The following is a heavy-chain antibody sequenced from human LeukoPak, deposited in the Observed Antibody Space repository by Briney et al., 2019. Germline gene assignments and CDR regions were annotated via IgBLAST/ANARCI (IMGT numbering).Heavy chain of an antibody. Sequence: PSETLSLTRTVSGGSISSSSYYWGWIRQPPGKGLEWIGSIYYSGSTYYNPSLKSRVTISVDTSKNQFSLKLSSVTAADTAVYYCARPVSFSYGSYYFDYWGQGTLVTVSS. CDR1: GGSISSSSYY. D-gene: IGHD5-18*01. V-gene: IGHV4-39*01. J-gene: IGHJ4*02. CDR3: ARPVSFSYGSYYFDY. CDR2: IYYSGST.